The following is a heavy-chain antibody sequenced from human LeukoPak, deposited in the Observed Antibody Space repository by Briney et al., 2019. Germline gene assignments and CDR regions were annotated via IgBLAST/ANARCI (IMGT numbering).Heavy chain of an antibody. CDR2: ISGSGGST. CDR3: AKRKGQLCSPFDY. CDR1: GFTFSSYA. Sequence: GGSLRLSCAASGFTFSSYAMSWVRQAPGKGLEWVSAISGSGGSTYYADSVKGRFTISRDNSKNTLYLQMNSLRAEDTAVYYFAKRKGQLCSPFDYWGQGTLVTVSS. J-gene: IGHJ4*02. V-gene: IGHV3-23*01. D-gene: IGHD5-18*01.